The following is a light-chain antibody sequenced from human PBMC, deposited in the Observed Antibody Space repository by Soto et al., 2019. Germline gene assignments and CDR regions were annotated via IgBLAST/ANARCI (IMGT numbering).Light chain of an antibody. CDR3: QQYNSYLWT. V-gene: IGKV1-5*01. CDR2: DAS. CDR1: QSISSW. J-gene: IGKJ1*01. Sequence: PSTLSASVGDRVTITCRASQSISSWLAWYQQKPGKAPKLLIYDASSLESGVPSRFSGSGSGTEFTLTISSLQPNDFATYYCQQYNSYLWTFGQGTKVDIK.